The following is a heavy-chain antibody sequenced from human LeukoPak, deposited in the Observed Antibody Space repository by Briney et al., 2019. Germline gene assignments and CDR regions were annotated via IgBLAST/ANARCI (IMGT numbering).Heavy chain of an antibody. CDR3: ARLYTTTFYFDY. J-gene: IGHJ4*02. D-gene: IGHD2-2*02. V-gene: IGHV4-59*01. Sequence: SETLSLTCTVSGGSITTYYWSWIRQPPGKGLEWIGYIYHSGSTNYNPSLKSRVTILVDTSKNQFSLKLTSVTAADTAVYYCARLYTTTFYFDYWGQGTLVTVSS. CDR1: GGSITTYY. CDR2: IYHSGST.